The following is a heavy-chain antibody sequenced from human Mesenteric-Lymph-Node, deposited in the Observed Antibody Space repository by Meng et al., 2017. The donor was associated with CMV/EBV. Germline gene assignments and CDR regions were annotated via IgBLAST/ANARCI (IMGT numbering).Heavy chain of an antibody. CDR2: ISSSGANI. V-gene: IGHV3-11*01. D-gene: IGHD1-26*01. CDR1: GFTFSDHF. Sequence: GESLKISCAASGFTFSDHFMTWIRQAPGKGLEWVSYISSSGANIYYSDSVKGRFTISRDNAKNSLYLEMNTLRAEDTAVYYCAREAATDAFDIWGQGTMVTVSS. CDR3: AREAATDAFDI. J-gene: IGHJ3*02.